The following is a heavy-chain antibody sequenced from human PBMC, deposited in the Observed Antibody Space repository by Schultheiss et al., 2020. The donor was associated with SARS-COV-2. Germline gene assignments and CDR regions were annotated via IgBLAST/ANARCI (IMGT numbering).Heavy chain of an antibody. J-gene: IGHJ4*02. Sequence: LSLTCAASGFTFDDYAMHWVRQAPGKGLVWVAQIVSDGGRTSYADSVRGRFTISRDNSKNTLYLQMNSLKTEDTAVYYCTTVSDIPEVFYWGQGTLVTVSS. CDR2: IVSDGGRT. CDR3: TTVSDIPEVFY. D-gene: IGHD1-14*01. V-gene: IGHV3-74*01. CDR1: GFTFDDYA.